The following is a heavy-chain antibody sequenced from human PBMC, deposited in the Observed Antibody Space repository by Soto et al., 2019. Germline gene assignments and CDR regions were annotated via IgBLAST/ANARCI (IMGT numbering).Heavy chain of an antibody. CDR3: AASCVGCGGFNYYGMDV. Sequence: LSLTCSVSGASISSGGYYWNWIRQHPGKGLEWIGYIYYSGTTYYNPSLKSRVTISVDTSKNQFSLKLSSVTAADTAVYYCAASCVGCGGFNYYGMDVWGQGTTVTVSS. CDR1: GASISSGGYY. CDR2: IYYSGTT. J-gene: IGHJ6*02. V-gene: IGHV4-31*03. D-gene: IGHD2-21*01.